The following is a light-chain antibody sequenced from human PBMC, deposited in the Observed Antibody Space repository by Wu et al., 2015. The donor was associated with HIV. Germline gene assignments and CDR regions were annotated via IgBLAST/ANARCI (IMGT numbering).Light chain of an antibody. CDR3: QQHANWPLT. CDR2: DAS. V-gene: IGKV3-11*01. Sequence: EIVLTQFPAALSISPGERATLSCRASRSVSSAVAWYQQKPGQTPRLLIYDASKRATGIPARFSGGGSTTDYSLTISSLEPEDFAVYYCQQHANWPLTFGQGTRLEIK. CDR1: RSVSSA. J-gene: IGKJ5*01.